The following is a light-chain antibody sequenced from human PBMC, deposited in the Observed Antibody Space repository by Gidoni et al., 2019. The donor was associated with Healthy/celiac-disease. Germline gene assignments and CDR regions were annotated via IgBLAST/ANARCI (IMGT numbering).Light chain of an antibody. J-gene: IGKJ4*01. CDR3: QQRSNWPPKT. V-gene: IGKV3-11*01. CDR1: QSVSSS. Sequence: EIVLTQSPATLSLSPGERATLSCRASQSVSSSLAWYQQKPGQAPRLLIYDASNRATGIPARFSGSGSGTDFTLTISSLVPEDFAVYYCQQRSNWPPKTFGGXTKVEIK. CDR2: DAS.